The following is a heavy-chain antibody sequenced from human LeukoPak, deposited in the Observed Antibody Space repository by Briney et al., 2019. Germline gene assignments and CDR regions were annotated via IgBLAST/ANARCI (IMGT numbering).Heavy chain of an antibody. V-gene: IGHV3-30*18. D-gene: IGHD6-13*01. CDR2: ISHDGSNK. CDR3: AKEGSAAAGCFDY. Sequence: PGRSLRLSCAASGFTFSSYGMHWVRQAPGKGLGWVAGISHDGSNKYYADSVKGRFTISRYNSKNTLYLQMTSLRAEDTAVYSCAKEGSAAAGCFDYWGQGPLVPVSS. J-gene: IGHJ4*02. CDR1: GFTFSSYG.